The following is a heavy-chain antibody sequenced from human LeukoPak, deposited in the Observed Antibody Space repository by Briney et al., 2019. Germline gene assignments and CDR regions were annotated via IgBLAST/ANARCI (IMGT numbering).Heavy chain of an antibody. Sequence: GASVKVSCKASGYTFTCYYMHWVRQAPGQGLEWMGWINPNSGGTNYAKKLQGRVTMTRDTSISTAYMELSRLRSDDTAVYYCARGATIFFPRFDYWGQGTLVTVSS. V-gene: IGHV1-2*02. CDR2: INPNSGGT. CDR1: GYTFTCYY. CDR3: ARGATIFFPRFDY. D-gene: IGHD3-9*01. J-gene: IGHJ4*02.